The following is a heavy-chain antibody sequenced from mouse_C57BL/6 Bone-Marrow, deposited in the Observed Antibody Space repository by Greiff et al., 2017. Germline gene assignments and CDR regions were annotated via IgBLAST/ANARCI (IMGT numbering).Heavy chain of an antibody. V-gene: IGHV1-81*01. Sequence: QVHVKQSGAELARPGASVKLSCKASGYTFTSYGISWVKQRTGQGLEWIGEIYPRSGNTYYNEKFKGKATLTADKSSSTAYMELRSLTSEDSAVYFCARRGIYDGYAFAYWGQGTLVTVSA. CDR2: IYPRSGNT. D-gene: IGHD2-3*01. J-gene: IGHJ3*01. CDR1: GYTFTSYG. CDR3: ARRGIYDGYAFAY.